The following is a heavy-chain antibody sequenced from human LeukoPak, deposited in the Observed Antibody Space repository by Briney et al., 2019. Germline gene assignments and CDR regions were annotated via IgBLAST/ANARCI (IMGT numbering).Heavy chain of an antibody. CDR1: GFTFSPYW. CDR3: AREFQHTSGFDY. V-gene: IGHV3-74*01. D-gene: IGHD2-15*01. CDR2: IKGDGSSR. J-gene: IGHJ4*02. Sequence: TGGSLRLSCAASGFTFSPYWMHWVRQVPGKGLVWVSRIKGDGSSRAYADFVKGRFTISRDNAKNTLYLQMNSLRAEDTAVYYCAREFQHTSGFDYWGQGALVTVPS.